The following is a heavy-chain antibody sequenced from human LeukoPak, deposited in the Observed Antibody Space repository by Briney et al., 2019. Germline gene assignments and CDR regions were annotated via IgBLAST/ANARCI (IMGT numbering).Heavy chain of an antibody. Sequence: GGSLRLSCAASGFTFSSYGMHWVRQAPGKGLEWVAVILYDGSNKYYADSVKGRFTISRDNSKNTLYLQMNSLRAEDTAVYYCAKEREQQWLVRGGFLDYWGQGTLVTVSS. CDR1: GFTFSSYG. J-gene: IGHJ4*02. V-gene: IGHV3-33*06. CDR3: AKEREQQWLVRGGFLDY. D-gene: IGHD6-19*01. CDR2: ILYDGSNK.